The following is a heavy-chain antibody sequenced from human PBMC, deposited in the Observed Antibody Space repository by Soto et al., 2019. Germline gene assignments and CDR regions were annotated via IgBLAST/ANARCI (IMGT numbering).Heavy chain of an antibody. D-gene: IGHD3-22*01. CDR1: GGSMNTFY. V-gene: IGHV4-59*01. J-gene: IGHJ4*02. CDR3: ARSSGYATPLDL. CDR2: IYFRGST. Sequence: SETLSLTCTVSGGSMNTFYWSWIRQSPGKGLEWIGYIYFRGSTSYHPSLKSRVSISIDTSQNQFSLRLNSMTTADTAVYYCARSSGYATPLDLWGQGTLVTVSS.